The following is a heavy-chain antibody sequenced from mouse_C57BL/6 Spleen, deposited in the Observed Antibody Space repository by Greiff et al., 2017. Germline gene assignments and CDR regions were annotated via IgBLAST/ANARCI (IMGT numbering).Heavy chain of an antibody. D-gene: IGHD1-1*01. J-gene: IGHJ1*03. V-gene: IGHV3-6*01. Sequence: ESGPGLVKPSQSLSLTCSVTGYSITSGYYWNWIRQFPGNKLAWMGYISYDGSNNYNPSLKNRISITRDTSKNQFVLKLNSVTTEDTATYYCARDQEWDYGRWYFDVWGTGTTVTVSS. CDR3: ARDQEWDYGRWYFDV. CDR2: ISYDGSN. CDR1: GYSITSGYY.